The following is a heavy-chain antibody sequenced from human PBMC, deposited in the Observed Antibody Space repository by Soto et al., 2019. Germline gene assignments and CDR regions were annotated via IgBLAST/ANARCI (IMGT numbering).Heavy chain of an antibody. CDR3: ARGDVYDSSGPFSDASDT. J-gene: IGHJ3*02. D-gene: IGHD3-22*01. V-gene: IGHV3-23*01. CDR1: GFTFSNYA. Sequence: GGSLRLSCAASGFTFSNYAVTWVRQAPGKGLEWVSTISGSGGSTYYADSVKGRFTISRDNSKNTLYLQMNSLRAEDTAIYYCARGDVYDSSGPFSDASDTWGQGTMVTVSS. CDR2: ISGSGGST.